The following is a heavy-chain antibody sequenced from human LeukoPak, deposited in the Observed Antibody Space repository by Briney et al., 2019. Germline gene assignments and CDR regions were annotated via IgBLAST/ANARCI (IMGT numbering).Heavy chain of an antibody. Sequence: PGGSLRLSCAASGFTFSSYEMNWVRQAPGKGLEWVSYISSSGSTIYYADSVKGRFTISRDNSKNTLYLQMNSRRAEDTAVYYCAKTPAEYLGWYGSGRLDYWGQGTLVTVSS. D-gene: IGHD3-10*01. CDR2: ISSSGSTI. V-gene: IGHV3-48*03. CDR3: AKTPAEYLGWYGSGRLDY. CDR1: GFTFSSYE. J-gene: IGHJ4*02.